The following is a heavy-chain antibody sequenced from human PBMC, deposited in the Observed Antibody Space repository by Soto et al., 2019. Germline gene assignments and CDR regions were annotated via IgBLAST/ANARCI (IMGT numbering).Heavy chain of an antibody. Sequence: QVQLVQSGAEVREPGASVKVSCKASGYSFTSLDINWVRQTAGQGREWMGWMQPNTGRTGYAQKYQGRVTMTRDTSINTAYMELTTLTSDDTAFYYGAGGVSEGVDYGGQGPLVTISS. J-gene: IGHJ4*02. CDR2: MQPNTGRT. CDR1: GYSFTSLD. D-gene: IGHD1-26*01. V-gene: IGHV1-8*01. CDR3: AGGVSEGVDY.